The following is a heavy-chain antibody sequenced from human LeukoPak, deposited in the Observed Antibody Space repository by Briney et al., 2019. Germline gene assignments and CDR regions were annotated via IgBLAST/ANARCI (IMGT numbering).Heavy chain of an antibody. D-gene: IGHD3-3*01. CDR3: ARGAYYDFWSGYRVHYFDY. J-gene: IGHJ4*02. Sequence: GGSLRLSCAASGFTLSDYYMSWVRQAPGKGLEWVSAISGSGGSTYYADSVKGRFTISRDNSKNTLYLQMNSLRAEDTAVYYCARGAYYDFWSGYRVHYFDYWGQGTLVTVSS. V-gene: IGHV3-23*01. CDR2: ISGSGGST. CDR1: GFTLSDYY.